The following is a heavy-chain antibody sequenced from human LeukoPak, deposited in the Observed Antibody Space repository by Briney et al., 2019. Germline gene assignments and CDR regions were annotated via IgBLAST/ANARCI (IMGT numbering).Heavy chain of an antibody. V-gene: IGHV3-7*01. CDR1: GYIFRRYW. D-gene: IGHD3-9*01. J-gene: IGHJ5*02. Sequence: GGSLRLSCAASGYIFRRYWVSWVRQAPGKGLEWVANINEDGSQKNYVDSVKGRFTISRDNAKNSLYLQMNSLRAEDTAVYYCARETYDILTGYYSNWFDPWGQGTLVTVSS. CDR3: ARETYDILTGYYSNWFDP. CDR2: INEDGSQK.